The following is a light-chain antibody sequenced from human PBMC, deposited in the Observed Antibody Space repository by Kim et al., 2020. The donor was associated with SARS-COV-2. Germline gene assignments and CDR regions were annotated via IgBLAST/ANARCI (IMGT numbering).Light chain of an antibody. Sequence: ALGQTVRITCQGDSLRSYFAIWYQQKPGQAPVLVIYGKNNRPSGIPDRFSGSSSGNTASLTITGAQAEDEADYYCNSRDRSGNHLVFGGGTKLTVL. CDR1: SLRSYF. CDR3: NSRDRSGNHLV. V-gene: IGLV3-19*01. J-gene: IGLJ3*02. CDR2: GKN.